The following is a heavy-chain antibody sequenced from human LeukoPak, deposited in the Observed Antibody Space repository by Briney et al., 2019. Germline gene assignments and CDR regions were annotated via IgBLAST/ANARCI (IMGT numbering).Heavy chain of an antibody. CDR2: ISSSGSTI. D-gene: IGHD6-13*01. J-gene: IGHJ4*02. Sequence: PGGSLRLSCAASGFTFSSYEMNWVRQAPGKGREWVSYISSSGSTIYYADSVKGRFTISRDDAKNSLYLQMNSLRAEDTAVYYCARVSSWDPYFDYWGQGTLVTVSS. V-gene: IGHV3-48*03. CDR1: GFTFSSYE. CDR3: ARVSSWDPYFDY.